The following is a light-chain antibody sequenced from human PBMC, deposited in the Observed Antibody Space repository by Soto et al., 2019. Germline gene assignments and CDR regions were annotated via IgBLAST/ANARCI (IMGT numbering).Light chain of an antibody. V-gene: IGLV2-14*01. J-gene: IGLJ2*01. CDR3: SSYTSSSTVV. CDR2: XXX. Sequence: QSALTQPASVSGSPGQSITISCTGTSSDVGGYNYVSWYQQHPGKAPKLMIYXXXNXXXXXSXXXXGSKSGNTASLTISGXXXXXXXXXYCSSYTSSSTVVFGGGTKLTVL. CDR1: SSDVGGYNY.